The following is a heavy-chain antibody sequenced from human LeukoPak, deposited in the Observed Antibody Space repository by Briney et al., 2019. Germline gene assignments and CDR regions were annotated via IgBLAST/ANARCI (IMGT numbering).Heavy chain of an antibody. V-gene: IGHV4-31*03. D-gene: IGHD3-3*01. J-gene: IGHJ5*02. CDR1: GGSISSGGYY. Sequence: SQTLSLTCTVSGGSISSGGYYWSWIRQHPGKGLEWIGYIYYSGSTYYNPSLKSRVTISVDTSKNQFSLKLSSVTAADTAVYYCARGGGVTIFGAVGNWFDPWGQGTLVTVSS. CDR2: IYYSGST. CDR3: ARGGGVTIFGAVGNWFDP.